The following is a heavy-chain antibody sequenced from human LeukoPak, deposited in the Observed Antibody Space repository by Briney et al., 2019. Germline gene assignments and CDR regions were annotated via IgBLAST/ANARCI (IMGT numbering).Heavy chain of an antibody. D-gene: IGHD6-13*01. J-gene: IGHJ4*02. V-gene: IGHV4-59*01. CDR1: GGSISTYY. CDR2: VYYTGTT. Sequence: SETLSHTCTVSGGSISTYYWNWLRQPPGKGLEWLGYVYYTGTTNYNPSLKSRVTISVDTSKNQFSLKLSSVTAADTAVYYCARAGANGIEAAGSLRYWGQGTLVTVSS. CDR3: ARAGANGIEAAGSLRY.